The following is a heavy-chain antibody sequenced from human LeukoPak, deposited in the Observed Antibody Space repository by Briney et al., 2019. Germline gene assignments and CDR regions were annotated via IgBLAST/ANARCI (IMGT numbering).Heavy chain of an antibody. CDR1: GYTFTGYY. D-gene: IGHD3-3*01. CDR3: ARDPRAHYDFWSGYYNPDAFDI. J-gene: IGHJ3*02. V-gene: IGHV1-2*02. Sequence: ASVKVSCKASGYTFTGYYMHWVRQAPGQGLEWMGWINPNSGGTNYAQKFQGRVTMTRDTSISTAYMELSGLRSDDTAVYYCARDPRAHYDFWSGYYNPDAFDIWGQGTMVTVSS. CDR2: INPNSGGT.